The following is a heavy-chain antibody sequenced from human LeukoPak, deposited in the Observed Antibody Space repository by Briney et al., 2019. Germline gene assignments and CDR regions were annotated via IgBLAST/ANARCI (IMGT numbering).Heavy chain of an antibody. D-gene: IGHD1-26*01. V-gene: IGHV4-4*07. J-gene: IGHJ4*02. CDR1: GGSISSYY. CDR3: ARDQEVRHSGSFYFDY. Sequence: PSETLSLTCTVSGGSISSYYWSWIRQPAGKGLEWTGRIYTSGSTNYNPSLKSRVTMSVDTSKNQFSLKLSSVTAADTAVYYCARDQEVRHSGSFYFDYWGQGTLVTVSS. CDR2: IYTSGST.